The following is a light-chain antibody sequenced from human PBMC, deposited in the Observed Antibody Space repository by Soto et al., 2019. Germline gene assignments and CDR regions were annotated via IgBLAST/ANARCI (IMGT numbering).Light chain of an antibody. CDR2: GTS. J-gene: IGKJ5*01. V-gene: IGKV1-33*01. CDR1: QGIRNN. CDR3: HQYDNLPPT. Sequence: DIQMSQSPSSLFASVGDRVTITCRASQGIRNNLGWYQQKPGKAPKRLIYGTSNLQYGAPSRFSGSGSRTDFSFTISSLQPEDIATYFCHQYDNLPPTSGQGTRLEI.